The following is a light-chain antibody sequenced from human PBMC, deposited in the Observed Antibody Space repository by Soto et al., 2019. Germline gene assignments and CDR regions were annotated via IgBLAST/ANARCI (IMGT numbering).Light chain of an antibody. CDR2: EVI. CDR3: SSCTSSKTWV. Sequence: QSALTQPASVSGSPGQSIAISCTGTSSDVGGYDYVSWFQHHPGRAPKLLIYEVINRPSGVSTRFSGSKSGNTASLTISGLQDEDEADFYCSSCTSSKTWVFGGGTKLTVL. J-gene: IGLJ3*02. CDR1: SSDVGGYDY. V-gene: IGLV2-14*01.